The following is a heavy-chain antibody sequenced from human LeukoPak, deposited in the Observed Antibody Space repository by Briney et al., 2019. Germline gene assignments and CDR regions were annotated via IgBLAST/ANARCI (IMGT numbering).Heavy chain of an antibody. CDR1: GYTFTTYG. CDR3: ARGHPHFGDLWNDY. D-gene: IGHD3-10*01. V-gene: IGHV1-18*01. J-gene: IGHJ4*02. CDR2: VSAYNGNT. Sequence: ASVRVSCKASGYTFTTYGISWVRQAPGQGLEWMGWVSAYNGNTNYAQKLQGRVTMTTDTSANTAYMELRSLRSGDTAVYYCARGHPHFGDLWNDYWGQGTPVTVSS.